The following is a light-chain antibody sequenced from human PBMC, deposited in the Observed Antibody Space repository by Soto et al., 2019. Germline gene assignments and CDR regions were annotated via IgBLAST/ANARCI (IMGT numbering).Light chain of an antibody. CDR3: QQYGSSPLT. Sequence: IVITQSPGTLSFSPGERVTLSCRASQSVSSSYLAWYQQKPGQAPRLLIYGASRRASGIPDMFSGSGSGTDFTLTISRLEPEDFAMYYCQQYGSSPLTFGGGTNVDI. J-gene: IGKJ4*01. V-gene: IGKV3-20*01. CDR1: QSVSSSY. CDR2: GAS.